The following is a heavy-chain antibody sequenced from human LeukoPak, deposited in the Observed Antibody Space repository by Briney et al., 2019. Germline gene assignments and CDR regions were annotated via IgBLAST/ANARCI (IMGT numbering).Heavy chain of an antibody. Sequence: PSETLSLTCAVYGGSFSGYYWSWIRQPPGKGLEWIGEINHSGSTNYNPSLKSRVTISVDTSKNQFSLKLSSVTAADTAVYYCARGGYSGYADYFDYWGQGTLVTVSS. V-gene: IGHV4-34*01. J-gene: IGHJ4*02. CDR2: INHSGST. CDR3: ARGGYSGYADYFDY. D-gene: IGHD5-12*01. CDR1: GGSFSGYY.